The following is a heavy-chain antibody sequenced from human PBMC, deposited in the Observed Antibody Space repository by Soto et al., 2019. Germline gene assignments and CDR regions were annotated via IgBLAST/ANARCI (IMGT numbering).Heavy chain of an antibody. V-gene: IGHV4-31*03. D-gene: IGHD3-10*01. CDR3: ARDRKTYGSGSRGPDWYFDL. CDR1: GGSISSGGYY. Sequence: QVQLQESGPGLVKPSQTLSLTCTVSGGSISSGGYYWGWIRQHPGKGLEWIGYIYYSGSTYYNPSLKSRVTISVDTSKNQFSLKLSSVTAADTAVYYCARDRKTYGSGSRGPDWYFDLWGRGTLVTVSS. CDR2: IYYSGST. J-gene: IGHJ2*01.